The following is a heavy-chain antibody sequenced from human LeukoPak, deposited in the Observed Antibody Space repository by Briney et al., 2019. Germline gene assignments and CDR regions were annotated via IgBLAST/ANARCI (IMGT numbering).Heavy chain of an antibody. CDR1: GFSFSNYG. J-gene: IGHJ4*02. D-gene: IGHD6-19*01. CDR2: IRYDGSNK. Sequence: GGSLRLSCAAPGFSFSNYGMHWVRQAPGKGLEWVAFIRYDGSNKYYADSVKGRFTISRDNSKNTLYLQMNSLRAEDTAVYYCARDLTGYSGGWTFDYWGQGTLVTVSS. CDR3: ARDLTGYSGGWTFDY. V-gene: IGHV3-30*02.